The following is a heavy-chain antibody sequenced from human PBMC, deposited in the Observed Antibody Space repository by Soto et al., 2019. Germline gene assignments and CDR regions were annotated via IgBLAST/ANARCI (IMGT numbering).Heavy chain of an antibody. V-gene: IGHV1-8*01. CDR1: GYTFTSYD. CDR3: ARGYYGSGREYVYFHYGMDV. D-gene: IGHD3-10*01. J-gene: IGHJ6*02. Sequence: ASVKVSCKASGYTFTSYDINWVRQATGQGLEWMGWMNPNSGNTGYAQKFQGRVTMTRNTSISTAYMELSSLRSEDTAVYYCARGYYGSGREYVYFHYGMDVWGQGTTVTVSS. CDR2: MNPNSGNT.